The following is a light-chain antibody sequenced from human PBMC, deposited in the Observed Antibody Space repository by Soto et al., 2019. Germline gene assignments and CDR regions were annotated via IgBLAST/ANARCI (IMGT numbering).Light chain of an antibody. V-gene: IGKV3-11*01. Sequence: EIVLTQSPATLSLSPGERATLSCRASQSVSSYLAWYQQKPGQAPSLLIYDASNRATGFPARFSGSGSGTDFTLTISSREPEDFAIYYCQQRSNWPPVTFGGGTKVEIK. CDR3: QQRSNWPPVT. CDR2: DAS. J-gene: IGKJ4*01. CDR1: QSVSSY.